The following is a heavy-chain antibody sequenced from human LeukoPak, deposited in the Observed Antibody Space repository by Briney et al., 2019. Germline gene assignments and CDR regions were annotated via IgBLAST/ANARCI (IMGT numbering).Heavy chain of an antibody. J-gene: IGHJ3*01. V-gene: IGHV4-4*07. CDR3: ASAKVLWTDVAYDV. D-gene: IGHD3/OR15-3a*01. Sequence: PSETLSLTCTVSGDSLSSYYWTWIRQPAGKGLEWIGRIYTLGGTNYNPSLASRATISVDKAKNQLSLRLTSVNAADTAVYYCASAKVLWTDVAYDVWGEGSSVTVSS. CDR1: GDSLSSYY. CDR2: IYTLGGT.